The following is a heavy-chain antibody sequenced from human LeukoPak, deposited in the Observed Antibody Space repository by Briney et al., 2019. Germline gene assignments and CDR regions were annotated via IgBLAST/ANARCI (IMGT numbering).Heavy chain of an antibody. J-gene: IGHJ3*02. D-gene: IGHD6-13*01. Sequence: GSLRLSCAASGFTFSSYAMSWVRQAPGKGLEWVSVISGSGGSTYYADSVKGRFTISRDNSKNTLYLQMNSLRAEDTAVYYCAKDRGSSWLDNDAFDIWGQGTMVTVSS. CDR2: ISGSGGST. CDR1: GFTFSSYA. CDR3: AKDRGSSWLDNDAFDI. V-gene: IGHV3-23*01.